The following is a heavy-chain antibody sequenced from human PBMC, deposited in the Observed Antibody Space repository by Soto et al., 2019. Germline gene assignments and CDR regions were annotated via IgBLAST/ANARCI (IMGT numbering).Heavy chain of an antibody. CDR2: MSGAGRSS. J-gene: IGHJ4*02. Sequence: DVQLLESGGDLVQPGGSLRLSCAASGFTFSSYAMSWVRQAPGKGLEWVSSMSGAGRSSYDADSVKGRFTISRNNSKNTLYLQMNNLGAEDTALYYCAKGSIFGVENIYDYWGQGTLVTVSS. V-gene: IGHV3-23*01. CDR1: GFTFSSYA. CDR3: AKGSIFGVENIYDY. D-gene: IGHD3-3*01.